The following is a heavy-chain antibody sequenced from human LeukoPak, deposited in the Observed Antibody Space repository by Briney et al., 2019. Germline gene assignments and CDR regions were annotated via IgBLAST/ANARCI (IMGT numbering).Heavy chain of an antibody. Sequence: SETLSLTCTVSGGSISSYYWSWIRQPPGKGLEWIGYIYYSGSTNYNPSLKSRVTISVDMSKNQFSLKLSSVTAADTAVYYCARSSSWYYFDYWGQGTLVTVSS. CDR1: GGSISSYY. D-gene: IGHD6-13*01. J-gene: IGHJ4*02. CDR2: IYYSGST. CDR3: ARSSSWYYFDY. V-gene: IGHV4-59*01.